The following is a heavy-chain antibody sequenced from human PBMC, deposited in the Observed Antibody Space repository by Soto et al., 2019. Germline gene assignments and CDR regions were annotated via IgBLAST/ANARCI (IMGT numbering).Heavy chain of an antibody. CDR1: GFTFSSYA. CDR3: AKPSCGGSCYHPSDTDYYFDY. D-gene: IGHD2-15*01. CDR2: ISGSGGST. Sequence: GGSLRLSCAASGFTFSSYAMSWVRQAPGKGLEWVSAISGSGGSTYYADSVKGRFTISRDNSKNTLYLQMNSLRAEDTAVYYCAKPSCGGSCYHPSDTDYYFDYWGQGTLVTVSS. V-gene: IGHV3-23*01. J-gene: IGHJ4*02.